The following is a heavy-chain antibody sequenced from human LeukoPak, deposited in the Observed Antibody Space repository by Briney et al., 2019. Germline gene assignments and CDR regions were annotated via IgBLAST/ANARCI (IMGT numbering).Heavy chain of an antibody. D-gene: IGHD6-19*01. CDR2: ISSNGGST. CDR1: GFTFSSYS. Sequence: HPGGSLRLSCAASGFTFSSYSMNWVRQAPGEGLEYVSAISSNGGSTYYANSVKGRFTISRDNSKNTLYLQMGSLRAEDMAVYYCAREHSSGWYGDCWGQGTLVTVSS. V-gene: IGHV3-64*01. J-gene: IGHJ4*02. CDR3: AREHSSGWYGDC.